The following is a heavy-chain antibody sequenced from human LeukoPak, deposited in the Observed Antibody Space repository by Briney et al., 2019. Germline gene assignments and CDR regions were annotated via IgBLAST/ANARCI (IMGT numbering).Heavy chain of an antibody. CDR3: AKEEPNYYDSSGYLDY. J-gene: IGHJ4*02. D-gene: IGHD3-22*01. CDR2: ISAYNGNT. V-gene: IGHV1-18*01. Sequence: ASVKVSCKASGYTFTSYGISWVRQAPGQGLEWMGWISAYNGNTNYAQKLQGRVTMTTDTSTSTAYMELRSLRSDDTALYYCAKEEPNYYDSSGYLDYWGQGTLVTVSS. CDR1: GYTFTSYG.